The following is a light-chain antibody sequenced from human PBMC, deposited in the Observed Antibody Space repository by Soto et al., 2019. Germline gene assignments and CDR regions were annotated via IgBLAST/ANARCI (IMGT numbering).Light chain of an antibody. Sequence: QSALTQPPSASGSPGQSVTISCTGTSSDVGAYNYVSWYQQYTGKAPKLMIYDVSKRPSGVPDRFSGFKSGNTSSLTVSGLRADGEAVYYCSSYGGGDTFHVIFGGGTKLTVL. J-gene: IGLJ2*01. CDR3: SSYGGGDTFHVI. CDR1: SSDVGAYNY. CDR2: DVS. V-gene: IGLV2-8*01.